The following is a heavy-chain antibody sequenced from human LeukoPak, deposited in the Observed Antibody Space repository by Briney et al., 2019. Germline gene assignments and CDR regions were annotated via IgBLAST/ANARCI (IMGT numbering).Heavy chain of an antibody. CDR2: IYYSGST. V-gene: IGHV4-59*11. J-gene: IGHJ4*02. CDR1: GGSIRGHY. D-gene: IGHD3-10*02. CDR3: ARDLDYVFDY. Sequence: PSETLSLTCTVSGGSIRGHYFSWIRQPPGKGLEWIGYIYYSGSTNYNPSLKSRVTISVDTSRNQFSLKLRSVTAADTAVYYCARDLDYVFDYWGQGTLVTVSS.